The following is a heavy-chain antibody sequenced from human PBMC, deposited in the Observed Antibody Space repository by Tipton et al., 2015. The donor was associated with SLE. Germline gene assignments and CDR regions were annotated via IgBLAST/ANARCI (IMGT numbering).Heavy chain of an antibody. V-gene: IGHV4-59*08. CDR1: GGSISSYY. D-gene: IGHD2-21*01. CDR3: ARIQIPRAFDI. Sequence: TLSLTCTVSGGSISSYYWSWIRQPPGKGLEWIGYIYYSGSTNYNPSLKSRVTISVDTSKTQFSLKLSSVTAADTAVYYCARIQIPRAFDIWGQGTMVTVSS. CDR2: IYYSGST. J-gene: IGHJ3*02.